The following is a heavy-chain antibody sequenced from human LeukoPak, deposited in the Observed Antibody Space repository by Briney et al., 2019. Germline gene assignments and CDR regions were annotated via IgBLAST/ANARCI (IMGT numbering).Heavy chain of an antibody. CDR3: ARGLIPGHYYYMDV. J-gene: IGHJ6*03. CDR1: GCTFSSYA. Sequence: PGGSLRLSCAASGCTFSSYAMHWVRQAPGKGLEYVSAISSNGGSTYYANSVKGRFTISRDNSKNTLYLQMGSLRAEDMAVYYCARGLIPGHYYYMDVWGKGTTVTVSS. V-gene: IGHV3-64*01. CDR2: ISSNGGST.